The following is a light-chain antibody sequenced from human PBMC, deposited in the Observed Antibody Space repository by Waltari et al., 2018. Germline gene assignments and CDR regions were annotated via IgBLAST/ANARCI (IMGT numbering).Light chain of an antibody. CDR3: CSYAGSYTHVV. CDR2: DVT. Sequence: QSALTQPRSVSGSPGQSVTISCTGTSSDVGGYDYVSWYQHHPGKAPKLMICDVTKRPSGVPGRFSGSESGNTASLTISGLQAEDEADYYCCSYAGSYTHVVFGGGTKLTVL. J-gene: IGLJ2*01. CDR1: SSDVGGYDY. V-gene: IGLV2-11*01.